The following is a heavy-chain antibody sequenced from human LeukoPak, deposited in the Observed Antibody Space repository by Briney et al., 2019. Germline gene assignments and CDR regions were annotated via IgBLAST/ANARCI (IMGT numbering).Heavy chain of an antibody. D-gene: IGHD2-2*01. CDR3: ARGDIVVVPAALDY. CDR1: GFTFSSYA. Sequence: GGSLRLSCAASGFTFSSYAMHWVRQAPGKALEYVSAISSNGGSTYYANSVKGRFTISRDNSKNTLYLQMGSLRADDMAVYYCARGDIVVVPAALDYWGQGTLATVSS. J-gene: IGHJ4*02. CDR2: ISSNGGST. V-gene: IGHV3-64*01.